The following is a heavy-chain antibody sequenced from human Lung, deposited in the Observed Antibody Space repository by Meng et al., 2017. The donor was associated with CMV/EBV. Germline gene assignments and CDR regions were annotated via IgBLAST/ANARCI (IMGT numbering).Heavy chain of an antibody. Sequence: GESXKISCAASGFTFSSYGMHWVRQAPGKGLEWVAFIRYDGSNKYYADSVKGRFTISRDNSKNTLYLQMNSLRAEDTAVYYCAKDSPLGYSSSSRGNWFDPWXHGTLVTVSS. CDR3: AKDSPLGYSSSSRGNWFDP. CDR1: GFTFSSYG. J-gene: IGHJ5*02. V-gene: IGHV3-30*02. D-gene: IGHD6-6*01. CDR2: IRYDGSNK.